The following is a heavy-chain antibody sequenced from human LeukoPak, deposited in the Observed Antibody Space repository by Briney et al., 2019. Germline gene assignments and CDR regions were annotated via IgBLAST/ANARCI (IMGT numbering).Heavy chain of an antibody. CDR3: ARAPYHDNLTGHYRRSAFDI. J-gene: IGHJ3*02. V-gene: IGHV1-18*01. CDR1: GYSFSNYG. D-gene: IGHD3-9*01. Sequence: ASVKVSCKASGYSFSNYGISWVRQAPGQGLEWMGWISVYNGNIKYAQKLQGRVTMTTDTSTSTAYMELRSLRSDDTAVYYCARAPYHDNLTGHYRRSAFDIWGQGTMVTVSS. CDR2: ISVYNGNI.